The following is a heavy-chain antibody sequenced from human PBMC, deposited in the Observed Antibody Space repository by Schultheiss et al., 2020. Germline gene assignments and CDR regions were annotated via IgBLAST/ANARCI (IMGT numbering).Heavy chain of an antibody. CDR2: IYYSGST. Sequence: SETLSLTCTVSGGSVSSGSYYWSWIRQPPGKGLEWIGYIYYSGSTNYNPSLKSRVTISVDTSKNQFSLKLSSVTAADTAVYYCARCRQNNWFDPWGQGTLVTGYS. J-gene: IGHJ5*02. CDR1: GGSVSSGSYY. V-gene: IGHV4-61*01. CDR3: ARCRQNNWFDP.